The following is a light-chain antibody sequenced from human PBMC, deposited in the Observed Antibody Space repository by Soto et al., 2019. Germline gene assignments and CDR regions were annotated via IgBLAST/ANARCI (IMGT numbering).Light chain of an antibody. CDR1: SSNIGAGYD. J-gene: IGLJ2*01. V-gene: IGLV1-40*01. CDR2: GNT. CDR3: LSFDSSLSVV. Sequence: SVLTQPPSVSGAPGQRVIISCTGSSSNIGAGYDVHWYQQLPGRAPKLLIYGNTNRPSGVPDRFSGSKSGTSASLAITGLQAEDEADYYCLSFDSSLSVVFGGGTKVTVL.